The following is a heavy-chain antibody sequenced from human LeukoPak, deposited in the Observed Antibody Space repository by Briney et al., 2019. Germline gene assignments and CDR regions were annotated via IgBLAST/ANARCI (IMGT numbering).Heavy chain of an antibody. V-gene: IGHV4-38-2*02. J-gene: IGHJ6*03. CDR2: IYHSGST. D-gene: IGHD6-6*01. Sequence: SETLSLTCTVSGYSISSGYYWGWIRQPPGKGLEWIGSIYHSGSTNYNPSLKSRVTISVDTSKNQFSLKLSSVTAADTAVYYCARVSGIAARPSFYYYYYYMDVWGKGTTVTVSS. CDR1: GYSISSGYY. CDR3: ARVSGIAARPSFYYYYYYMDV.